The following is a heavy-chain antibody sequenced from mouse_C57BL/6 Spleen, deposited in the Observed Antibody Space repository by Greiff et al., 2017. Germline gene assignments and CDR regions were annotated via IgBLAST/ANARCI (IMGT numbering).Heavy chain of an antibody. CDR1: GYSITSGYY. CDR3: AREETYYYGSSSFDY. J-gene: IGHJ2*01. Sequence: EVKLVESGPGLVKPSQSLSLTCSVTGYSITSGYYWNWIRQFPGNKLEWMGYISYDGSNNYNPSLKNRISITRDTSKNQFFLKLNSVTTEDTATYYCAREETYYYGSSSFDYWGQGTTLTVSS. CDR2: ISYDGSN. V-gene: IGHV3-6*01. D-gene: IGHD1-1*01.